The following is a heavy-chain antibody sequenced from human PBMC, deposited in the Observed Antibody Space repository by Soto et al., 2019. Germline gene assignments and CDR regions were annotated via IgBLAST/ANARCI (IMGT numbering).Heavy chain of an antibody. J-gene: IGHJ4*02. CDR3: IRGPRPSSVGTGAF. D-gene: IGHD3-10*01. CDR1: GFTLSSYW. Sequence: GGSLRLSCAASGFTLSSYWMAWVRQTPGKGLEFVANIREDGKEINYVDSVKGRFTISRDSAKDILYLQMNALRVDDTAVYYCIRGPRPSSVGTGAFWGQGTLVTVSS. CDR2: IREDGKEI. V-gene: IGHV3-7*01.